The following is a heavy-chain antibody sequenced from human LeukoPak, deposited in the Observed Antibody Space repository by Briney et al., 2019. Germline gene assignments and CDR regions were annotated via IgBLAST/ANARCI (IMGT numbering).Heavy chain of an antibody. CDR3: AREKTWDSDMDV. Sequence: GGSLRLSCAASGFTFSSYGMHWVRQAPGKGLEWVAVISYDGSNKYYADSVKGRFTISRDNSKNTLYLQMNSLRAEDTAVYYCAREKTWDSDMDVWGKGTTVTVSS. V-gene: IGHV3-30*19. CDR1: GFTFSSYG. CDR2: ISYDGSNK. J-gene: IGHJ6*03. D-gene: IGHD1-26*01.